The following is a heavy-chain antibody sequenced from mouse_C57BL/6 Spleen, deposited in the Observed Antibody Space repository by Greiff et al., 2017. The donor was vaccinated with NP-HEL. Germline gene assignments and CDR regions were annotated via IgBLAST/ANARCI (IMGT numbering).Heavy chain of an antibody. J-gene: IGHJ2*01. CDR1: GFNIKDYY. CDR2: IDPEDGDT. CDR3: TTRITPDGYFDC. D-gene: IGHD1-2*01. V-gene: IGHV14-1*01. Sequence: EVQLQQSGAELVRPGASVKLSCTASGFNIKDYYMHWVKQRPEQGLEWIGRIDPEDGDTEYAPKFQGKATMTADTSSNTAYLQLSSLTSEDTAVYCCTTRITPDGYFDCRGQGTTLTVSS.